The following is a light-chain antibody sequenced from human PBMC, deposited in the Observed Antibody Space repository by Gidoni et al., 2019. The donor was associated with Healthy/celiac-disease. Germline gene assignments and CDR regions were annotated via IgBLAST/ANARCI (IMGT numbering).Light chain of an antibody. CDR2: AAS. Sequence: AIRMTQSPSSLSASTGDRVTITCRASQGISSYLAWYQQTPGKAPKLLIYAASTLQSGVPSRFSGSGSGTDFTLTISCLQSEDFATYYCQQYYSYPPWTFGQGTKLEIK. CDR3: QQYYSYPPWT. V-gene: IGKV1-8*01. J-gene: IGKJ2*02. CDR1: QGISSY.